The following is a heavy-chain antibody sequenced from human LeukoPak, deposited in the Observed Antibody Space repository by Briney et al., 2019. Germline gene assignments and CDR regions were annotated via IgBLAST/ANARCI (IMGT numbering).Heavy chain of an antibody. D-gene: IGHD6-19*01. J-gene: IGHJ4*02. CDR1: GYTFTSYD. Sequence: GASVEVSCKASGYTFTSYDINWVRQATGQGLEWMGWMNPNSGNTGYAQKFQGRVTMTRNTSISTAYMELSSLRSEDTAVYYCARDTRIAVAGTLNYWGQGTLVTVSS. CDR3: ARDTRIAVAGTLNY. CDR2: MNPNSGNT. V-gene: IGHV1-8*01.